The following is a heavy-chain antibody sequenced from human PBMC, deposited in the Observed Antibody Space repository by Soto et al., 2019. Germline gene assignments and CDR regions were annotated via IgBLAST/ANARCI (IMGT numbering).Heavy chain of an antibody. J-gene: IGHJ4*02. D-gene: IGHD5-12*01. CDR1: GFTFTSVQ. CDR3: TRHRATADY. Sequence: EVQLVDSGGGLVKPGGSLRLSCAASGFTFTSVQMSWVRQAPGKGLEWVASINQDGSEKNYVDSVKGRFTISRDNVKNSLYLQMNNLRAEDTAVYYCTRHRATADYWGQGTLVTVSS. CDR2: INQDGSEK. V-gene: IGHV3-7*01.